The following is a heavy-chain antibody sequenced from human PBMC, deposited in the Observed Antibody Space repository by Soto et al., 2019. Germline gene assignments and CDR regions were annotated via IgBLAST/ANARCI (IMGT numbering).Heavy chain of an antibody. CDR3: AREGEQWLGSDL. CDR2: INPSGGNT. V-gene: IGHV1-46*01. D-gene: IGHD6-19*01. J-gene: IGHJ2*01. Sequence: QVQLVQSGAEVKKPGASVKVSCKASGYTFTSYYMHWVRQAPGQGLEWMGIINPSGGNTNYAQKLQGRVTMTTDTSTSTAYMELRSLRSDDTAVYYCAREGEQWLGSDLWGRGTLVTVSS. CDR1: GYTFTSYY.